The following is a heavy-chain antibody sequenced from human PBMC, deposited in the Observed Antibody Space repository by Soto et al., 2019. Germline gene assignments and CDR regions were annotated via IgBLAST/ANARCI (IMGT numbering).Heavy chain of an antibody. V-gene: IGHV3-53*01. J-gene: IGHJ6*02. CDR2: IYSGGST. CDR1: GFTVISNY. D-gene: IGHD6-6*01. CDR3: ARDRGGSSSNDYYYGMDV. Sequence: XSVRLSCAASGFTVISNYMSWVRQAPGKGLEWVSVIYSGGSTYYADSVKGRFTISRDNSKNTLYLQMNSLRAEDTAVYYCARDRGGSSSNDYYYGMDVWGQGTTVTVSS.